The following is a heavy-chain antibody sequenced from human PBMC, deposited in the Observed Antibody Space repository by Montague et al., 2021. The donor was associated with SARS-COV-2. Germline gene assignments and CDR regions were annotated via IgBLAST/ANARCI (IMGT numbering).Heavy chain of an antibody. V-gene: IGHV4-31*03. CDR2: IYYSGST. Sequence: TLSLTCTVSGGSISSGGYYWSWIRQHPGKGLEWIGYIYYSGSTYYNPSLKSRVTMSVDTPKNQFSLKLSSVTAADTAVYYCARLTAGYCSGGSCYWGTGFDYWGQGTLVTVSS. D-gene: IGHD2-15*01. CDR3: ARLTAGYCSGGSCYWGTGFDY. J-gene: IGHJ4*02. CDR1: GGSISSGGYY.